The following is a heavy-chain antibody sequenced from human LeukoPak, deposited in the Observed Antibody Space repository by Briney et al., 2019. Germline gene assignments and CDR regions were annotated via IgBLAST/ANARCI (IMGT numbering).Heavy chain of an antibody. CDR1: GGSISSSGSY. V-gene: IGHV4-39*07. D-gene: IGHD6-6*01. J-gene: IGHJ5*02. CDR3: ARVMAARREDLNWFDP. CDR2: IYYSGNT. Sequence: SETLSLTCTVSGGSISSSGSYWGWSRQPPGKGLEWIGSIYYSGNTYNPSLKSRVTISVDTSKNQFSLNLTSVNAADTAVYYCARVMAARREDLNWFDPWGQGTLVTASS.